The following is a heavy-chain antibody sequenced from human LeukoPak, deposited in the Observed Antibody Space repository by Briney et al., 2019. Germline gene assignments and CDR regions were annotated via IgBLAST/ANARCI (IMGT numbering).Heavy chain of an antibody. CDR2: IKQDGSEK. CDR1: GFPFSSHW. J-gene: IGHJ1*01. V-gene: IGHV3-7*01. CDR3: AKVQDGSFWYEYFQH. D-gene: IGHD6-19*01. Sequence: GGSLRLSCAASGFPFSSHWLSWFRQSPGKGLEWVANIKQDGSEKYYVDSVKGRFTISRDNAKNSLFLQMNSLRAEDTAIYYCAKVQDGSFWYEYFQHWGQGTLVTVSS.